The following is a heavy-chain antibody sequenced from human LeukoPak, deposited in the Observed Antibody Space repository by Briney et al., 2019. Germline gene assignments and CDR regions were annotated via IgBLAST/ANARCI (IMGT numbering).Heavy chain of an antibody. CDR3: ARTTEGGYTYDYFYYYNMDV. CDR2: IYYTGTT. J-gene: IGHJ6*03. CDR1: GGSISSYY. V-gene: IGHV4-59*01. D-gene: IGHD5-18*01. Sequence: SETLSLTCTVSGGSISSYYWTWIRQIPGKGLEWIGYIYYTGTTNYNPLFESRATISVDTSKNQFSLKLTSVTAADTAVYYCARTTEGGYTYDYFYYYNMDVWGKGTTVTISS.